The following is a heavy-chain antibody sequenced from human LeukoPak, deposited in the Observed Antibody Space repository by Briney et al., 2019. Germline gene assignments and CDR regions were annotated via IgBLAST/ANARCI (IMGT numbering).Heavy chain of an antibody. J-gene: IGHJ4*02. CDR2: ISGSGGST. CDR3: AKGGRYSSSKPRDY. Sequence: GGSLRLSCAASGFTFSSYAMSWVRQAPGKGLEWVSAISGSGGSTYYADSVKGRFTISRDNSKNTLYLQMNNLRAEDTAVYYCAKGGRYSSSKPRDYWGQGTLVTVSS. CDR1: GFTFSSYA. D-gene: IGHD6-6*01. V-gene: IGHV3-23*01.